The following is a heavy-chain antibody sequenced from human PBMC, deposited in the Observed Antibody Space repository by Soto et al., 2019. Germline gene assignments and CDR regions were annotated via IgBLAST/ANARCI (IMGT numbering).Heavy chain of an antibody. CDR3: ARGSKATVTSFAL. CDR2: MNPNSGNA. J-gene: IGHJ2*01. Sequence: GASVKVSCKASGYTFTSYDIIWVGQATGQGLEWMGWMNPNSGNAGYAHKFQGRVTMTRNASISSAYMELSSLRSEDTAVYYCARGSKATVTSFALWGRGTLVTVSS. CDR1: GYTFTSYD. D-gene: IGHD4-17*01. V-gene: IGHV1-8*01.